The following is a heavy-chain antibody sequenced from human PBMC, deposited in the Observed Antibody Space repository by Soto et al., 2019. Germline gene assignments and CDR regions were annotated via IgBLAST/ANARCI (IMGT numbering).Heavy chain of an antibody. CDR1: GYAFTIHP. CDR2: INAGNGNT. V-gene: IGHV1-3*01. CDR3: ARDQSLRDLVWLFDP. D-gene: IGHD3-16*01. Sequence: NGAWKAVGYAFTIHPVHWVLQTHGQRLEWMGWINAGNGNTKYSQKFQGRLTMTRDTSTSTVYMELSSLTSDDTAVYYCARDQSLRDLVWLFDPWGHGTLVPVSS. J-gene: IGHJ5*02.